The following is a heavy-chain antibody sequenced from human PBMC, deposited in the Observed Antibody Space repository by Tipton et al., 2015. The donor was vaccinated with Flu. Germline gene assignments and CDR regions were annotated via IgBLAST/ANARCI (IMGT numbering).Heavy chain of an antibody. V-gene: IGHV4-39*07. D-gene: IGHD1-1*01. CDR2: IYYSGTT. CDR1: GDSISTTIYY. CDR3: ARDLWNDRRAYYYYGVDV. Sequence: TLSLTCIVSGDSISTTIYYWGWVRQPPGKGLEWIGSIYYSGTTYYNPSLKSRATISVDSSKNEFSLTLASLTAADTAVYYCARDLWNDRRAYYYYGVDVWGQGP. J-gene: IGHJ6*02.